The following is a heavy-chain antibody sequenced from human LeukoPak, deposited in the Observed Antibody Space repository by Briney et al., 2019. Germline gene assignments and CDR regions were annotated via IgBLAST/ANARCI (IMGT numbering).Heavy chain of an antibody. J-gene: IGHJ4*02. D-gene: IGHD2-2*01. V-gene: IGHV1-18*01. CDR3: ARDKTADIVVVPAEVPLDY. CDR1: GYTFTSYG. CDR2: ISAYNGNT. Sequence: ASVKVSCKASGYTFTSYGISWVRQAPGQGLEWMGWISAYNGNTNYAQKLQGRVTMTTDTSTSTAYMELRSLRSDDTAVYYCARDKTADIVVVPAEVPLDYWGQGTLVTVSS.